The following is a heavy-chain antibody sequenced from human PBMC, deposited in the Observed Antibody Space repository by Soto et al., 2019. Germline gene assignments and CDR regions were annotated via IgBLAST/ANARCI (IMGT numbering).Heavy chain of an antibody. J-gene: IGHJ4*02. CDR1: GFNFSSYA. V-gene: IGHV3-23*01. Sequence: EVQLLESGGRLIQPGGSLRLSCAASGFNFSSYAMSWIRQAPGKGPEWVAGITPSGDRSGYADSVKGRFIVSRDNSQNIMYLQLNSLRGDDTAIYYCARGLEAGYYFAYWGQGTLVTVSS. CDR3: ARGLEAGYYFAY. CDR2: ITPSGDRS. D-gene: IGHD3-22*01.